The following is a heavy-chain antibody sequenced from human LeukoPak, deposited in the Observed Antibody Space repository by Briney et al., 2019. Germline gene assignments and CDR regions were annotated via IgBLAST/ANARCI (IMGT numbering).Heavy chain of an antibody. CDR3: ARGLRKYSSSWYYYYYGMDV. CDR1: GGSFSGYY. J-gene: IGHJ6*02. Sequence: PSETLSLTCAVYGGSFSGYYWSWIRQPPGKGLEWIGEINHSGSTNYNPSLKSRVTISVDTSKNQFSLKLSSVTAADTAVYYCARGLRKYSSSWYYYYYGMDVWGQGTMVTVSS. D-gene: IGHD6-13*01. CDR2: INHSGST. V-gene: IGHV4-34*01.